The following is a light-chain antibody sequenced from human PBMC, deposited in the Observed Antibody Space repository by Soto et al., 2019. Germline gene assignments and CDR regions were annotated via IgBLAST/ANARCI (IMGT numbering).Light chain of an antibody. CDR2: ANS. J-gene: IGLJ2*01. CDR1: SSNIGAGYD. Sequence: QSALTQPPSVSGAPGQRVTISCTGSSSNIGAGYDVHWYQQLPGPAPRLLIYANSNRPLGVPDRFSGSKSGTSASLAITGLQAEDEADYYCQSYDSSLSGHVVFGGGTKLTVL. V-gene: IGLV1-40*01. CDR3: QSYDSSLSGHVV.